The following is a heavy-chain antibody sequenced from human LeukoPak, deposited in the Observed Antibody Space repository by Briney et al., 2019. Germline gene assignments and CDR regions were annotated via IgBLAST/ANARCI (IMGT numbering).Heavy chain of an antibody. CDR2: IYHSGST. J-gene: IGHJ4*02. D-gene: IGHD3-16*01. V-gene: IGHV4-4*02. CDR1: GGSISSGNW. CDR3: ARERGGCIDY. Sequence: SETLSLTCAVSGGSISSGNWWSWVRQPPGKGLKWIGEIYHSGSTNYNPSLKSRVTISVDRSRNQFSLNLSSVTAADTAVYYCARERGGCIDYWGQGALVTVSS.